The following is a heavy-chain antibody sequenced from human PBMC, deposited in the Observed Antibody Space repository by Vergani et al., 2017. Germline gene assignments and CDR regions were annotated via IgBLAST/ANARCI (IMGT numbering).Heavy chain of an antibody. CDR2: ISGSGGST. CDR3: AKDGFYYYGSGSYNYYYYGMDV. D-gene: IGHD3-10*01. J-gene: IGHJ6*02. CDR1: GFTFSSYA. V-gene: IGHV3-23*01. Sequence: EVQLLESGGGLVQPGGSLRLSCAASGFTFSSYAMSWVRQAPGKGLEWVSAISGSGGSTYYADSVQGRFTISRDNSKNTLYLQRNSLRAEDTAVYYCAKDGFYYYGSGSYNYYYYGMDVWGQGTTVTVSS.